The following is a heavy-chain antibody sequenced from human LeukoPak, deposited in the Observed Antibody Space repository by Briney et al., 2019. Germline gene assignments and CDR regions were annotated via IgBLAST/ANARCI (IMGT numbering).Heavy chain of an antibody. Sequence: GASVKVSCKAFGYTFTSNYMHWVRQAPGQGPEWMGVISPSGGSTTYAQKLQGRVTMTTDTSTSTAYMELRSLRSDDTAVYYCARVDPTRDYYYYYMDVWGKGTTVTISS. CDR2: ISPSGGST. CDR1: GYTFTSNY. CDR3: ARVDPTRDYYYYYMDV. J-gene: IGHJ6*03. V-gene: IGHV1-46*01.